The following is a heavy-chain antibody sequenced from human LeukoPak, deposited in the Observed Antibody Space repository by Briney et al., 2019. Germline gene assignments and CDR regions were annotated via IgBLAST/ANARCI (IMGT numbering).Heavy chain of an antibody. Sequence: SETLSLTCTVSGGSISSNIYQWGWIRQPPGKGLEWIGSIYYSGSTYYNPSLKSRVTISVDTSENHFSLKLSSVTAADTAVYYCARLEYSRGWFFDYWGQGTLVTVSS. D-gene: IGHD6-19*01. CDR2: IYYSGST. J-gene: IGHJ4*02. CDR1: GGSISSNIYQ. V-gene: IGHV4-39*02. CDR3: ARLEYSRGWFFDY.